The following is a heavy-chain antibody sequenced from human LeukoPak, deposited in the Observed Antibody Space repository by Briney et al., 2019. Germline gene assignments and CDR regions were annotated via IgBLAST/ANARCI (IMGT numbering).Heavy chain of an antibody. Sequence: PSETLSLTCTVSGGSISSYYWSWIRQPPGKGLEWIGYIYYSGSTNYNPSLKSRVTISVDTSKNQFSLKLSSVTAADTAVYYCAREDGYSIALDYWGQGTLVTVSS. V-gene: IGHV4-59*01. CDR2: IYYSGST. CDR1: GGSISSYY. D-gene: IGHD5-24*01. CDR3: AREDGYSIALDY. J-gene: IGHJ4*02.